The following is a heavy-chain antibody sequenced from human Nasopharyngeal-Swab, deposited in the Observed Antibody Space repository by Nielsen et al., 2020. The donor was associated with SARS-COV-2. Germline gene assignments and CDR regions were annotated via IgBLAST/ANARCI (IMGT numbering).Heavy chain of an antibody. J-gene: IGHJ6*03. Sequence: SETLSLTCTVSGGSISSSSYYWGWIRQPPGKGLEWIGSIYYSGSTYYNPSLKSRVTISVDTSKNQFSLKLSSVTAADTAVYYCARSTVAYYYYYMDVWGKGTTVTVFS. V-gene: IGHV4-39*07. CDR3: ARSTVAYYYYYMDV. CDR1: GGSISSSSYY. CDR2: IYYSGST. D-gene: IGHD4-11*01.